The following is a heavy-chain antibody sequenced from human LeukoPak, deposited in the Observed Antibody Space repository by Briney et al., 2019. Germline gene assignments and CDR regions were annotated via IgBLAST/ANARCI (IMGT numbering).Heavy chain of an antibody. D-gene: IGHD5-18*01. Sequence: PSETLSLTCTVSVCSINSGGDHWAWIRQPPGEGREWIGSVYQTGTTYSSPSLKSRVTMSVDTSKNQFSLDLRSVSAADTAVYYCARHKKVVDVDTFNWFAPWGHGTLVTVSS. CDR2: VYQTGTT. V-gene: IGHV4-39*01. CDR3: ARHKKVVDVDTFNWFAP. J-gene: IGHJ5*02. CDR1: VCSINSGGDH.